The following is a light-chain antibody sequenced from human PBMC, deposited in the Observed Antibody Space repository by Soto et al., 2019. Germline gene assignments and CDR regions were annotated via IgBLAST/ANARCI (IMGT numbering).Light chain of an antibody. J-gene: IGKJ2*01. CDR1: QNMNSF. Sequence: DIQMTQSPSSLSAFVGDRVTITCRASQNMNSFLNWYQQKPGKAPKLLIYGASSLQSGVPSRFSGSGSGTDFTLTISSVHPEDFATYYCQQSYSISYTFGQGTKLEIK. CDR3: QQSYSISYT. V-gene: IGKV1-39*01. CDR2: GAS.